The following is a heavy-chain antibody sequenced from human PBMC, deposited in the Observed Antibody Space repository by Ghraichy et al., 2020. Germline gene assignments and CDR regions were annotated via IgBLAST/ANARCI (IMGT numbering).Heavy chain of an antibody. J-gene: IGHJ6*02. V-gene: IGHV3-21*01. CDR2: ISSSSSYI. Sequence: GGSLRLSCAASGFTFSSYSMNWVRQAPGKGLEWVSSISSSSSYIYYADSVKGRFTISRDNAKNSLYLQMNSLRAEDTAVYYCARGSGIAAAGQYYYYYYGMDVWGQGTTVTVSS. D-gene: IGHD6-13*01. CDR3: ARGSGIAAAGQYYYYYYGMDV. CDR1: GFTFSSYS.